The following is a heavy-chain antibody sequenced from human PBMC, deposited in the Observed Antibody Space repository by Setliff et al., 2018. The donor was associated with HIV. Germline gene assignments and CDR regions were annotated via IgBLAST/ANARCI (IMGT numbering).Heavy chain of an antibody. J-gene: IGHJ4*02. V-gene: IGHV3-7*01. Sequence: GGSLRLSCVASGFTFSDYWMSWVRQAPGKGLEWVANIKQDGTDTYYVDSGRGRFTISSDNARNSLLLQMNGLRVEDTAVYYCARDSCDTPSCYAGPRFVYWGQGNLVTVSS. CDR1: GFTFSDYW. CDR2: IKQDGTDT. CDR3: ARDSCDTPSCYAGPRFVY. D-gene: IGHD2-2*01.